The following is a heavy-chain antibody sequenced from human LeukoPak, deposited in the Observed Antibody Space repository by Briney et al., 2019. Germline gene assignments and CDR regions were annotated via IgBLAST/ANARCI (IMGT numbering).Heavy chain of an antibody. CDR1: GYTFTGYY. V-gene: IGHV1-2*02. D-gene: IGHD2-2*01. CDR2: INPNSGGT. CDR3: ARQAGGYCSSTSCYVLY. Sequence: ASVKVSCKASGYTFTGYYMHWVRQAPGQGLEWMGWINPNSGGTNNAQKFQGRVTMTRDTSISTAYMELSRLRSDDTAVYYCARQAGGYCSSTSCYVLYWGQGTLVTVSS. J-gene: IGHJ4*02.